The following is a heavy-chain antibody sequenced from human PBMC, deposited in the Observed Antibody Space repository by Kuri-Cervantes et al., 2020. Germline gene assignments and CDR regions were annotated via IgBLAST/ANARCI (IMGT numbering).Heavy chain of an antibody. D-gene: IGHD3-3*01. CDR2: IDRRGST. J-gene: IGHJ5*02. V-gene: IGHV4-34*01. Sequence: SETLSLTCAVYGGSFSGYYWSWIRQPPGKGLEWIGEIDRRGSTNYNPSLKSRVTASVDTSKNQFSLRLSSVTAADTAVYFCARGFNFWSAYYDHWGQGTLVTVSS. CDR3: ARGFNFWSAYYDH. CDR1: GGSFSGYY.